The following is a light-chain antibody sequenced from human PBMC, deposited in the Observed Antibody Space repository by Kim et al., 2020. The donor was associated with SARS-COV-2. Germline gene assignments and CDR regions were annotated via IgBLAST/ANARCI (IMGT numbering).Light chain of an antibody. V-gene: IGLV3-1*01. Sequence: VPPGHPASITCSGDKLGDKYACWYQQKPGQSPVLVIYQDSKRPSGIPERFSGSNSGNTATLTISGTQAMDEADYYCQAWDSSTAWVFGGGTQLTVL. CDR1: KLGDKY. CDR2: QDS. J-gene: IGLJ3*02. CDR3: QAWDSSTAWV.